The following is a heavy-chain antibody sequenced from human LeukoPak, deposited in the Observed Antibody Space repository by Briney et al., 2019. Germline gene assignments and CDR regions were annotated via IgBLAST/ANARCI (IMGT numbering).Heavy chain of an antibody. Sequence: ASVKVSCKASGYTFTGYYMHWVRQAPGQGLEWMGWINPNSGGTNYAQKFQGRVTMPRHTSISTAYMELSRLRSDDTAVYYCARFLYGDYGHYYGMDVWAQGTTVTVSS. CDR1: GYTFTGYY. CDR3: ARFLYGDYGHYYGMDV. D-gene: IGHD4-17*01. J-gene: IGHJ6*02. CDR2: INPNSGGT. V-gene: IGHV1-2*02.